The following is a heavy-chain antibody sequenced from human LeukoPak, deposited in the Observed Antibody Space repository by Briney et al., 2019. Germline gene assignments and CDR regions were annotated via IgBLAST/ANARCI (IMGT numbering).Heavy chain of an antibody. Sequence: GGSLRLSCAASGFTFSSYAMSWVRQAPGKGLEWVSDISGSGGSTYYADSVKGGFTISRDNSNNTLYLQMNILRAEHTAVYYCAKFRYDFPNNYSFDYWGQGTLVTVSS. CDR1: GFTFSSYA. D-gene: IGHD3-3*01. J-gene: IGHJ4*02. CDR3: AKFRYDFPNNYSFDY. V-gene: IGHV3-23*01. CDR2: ISGSGGST.